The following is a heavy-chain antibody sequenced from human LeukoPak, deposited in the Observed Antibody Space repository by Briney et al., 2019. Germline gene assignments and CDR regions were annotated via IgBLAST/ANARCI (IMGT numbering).Heavy chain of an antibody. V-gene: IGHV3-11*04. D-gene: IGHD2-2*01. Sequence: GGSLRLSCAASGFTFSDYYMSWIRQAPGKGLEWVSYISSSGSTIYYADSVKGRFTISRDNANNSLYLQMNSLRAEDTAVYYCVGLVVPAAPTDYWGQGTLVTVSS. CDR1: GFTFSDYY. CDR3: VGLVVPAAPTDY. J-gene: IGHJ4*02. CDR2: ISSSGSTI.